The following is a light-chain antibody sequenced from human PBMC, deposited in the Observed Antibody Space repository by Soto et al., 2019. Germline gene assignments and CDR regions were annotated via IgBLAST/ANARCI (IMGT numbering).Light chain of an antibody. CDR1: QSVSGRY. CDR3: QQYDSSQT. J-gene: IGKJ1*01. V-gene: IGKV3-20*01. Sequence: EVVLTQSPDTLSLSPGETATLSCRASQSVSGRYLAWYQQKPGQAPRLLIYGASSRAPGIPDRFSGSGSGTDFTLTISRLEPEDFAVYYCQQYDSSQTFGQGTKVDIK. CDR2: GAS.